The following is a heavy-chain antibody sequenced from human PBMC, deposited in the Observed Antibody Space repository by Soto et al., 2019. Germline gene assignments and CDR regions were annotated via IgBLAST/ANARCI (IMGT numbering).Heavy chain of an antibody. CDR2: IYYNGST. Sequence: SETLSLTCTVSGGSLSSYYWNWIRQPPGKGLEWIGYIYYNGSTNYNPSFKSRVTISVDTSKNQFSLKLSSMTAADAAVYYCARYKSNYYYGMDVWGQGTTVTVSS. V-gene: IGHV4-59*08. D-gene: IGHD1-20*01. CDR3: ARYKSNYYYGMDV. CDR1: GGSLSSYY. J-gene: IGHJ6*02.